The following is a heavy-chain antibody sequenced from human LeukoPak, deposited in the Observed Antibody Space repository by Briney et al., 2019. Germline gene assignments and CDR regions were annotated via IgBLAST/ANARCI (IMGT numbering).Heavy chain of an antibody. D-gene: IGHD2-2*01. CDR2: INPNDGDT. CDR3: ARANYLYCSSSTCLFDY. Sequence: ASVKVSCKASGYTFTDYYMHWVRQAPGQGFEWMGWINPNDGDTNYAQKFQGRVTMTRDTSISTAHMEVSRLRSDDTAVYYCARANYLYCSSSTCLFDYWGQGTLVTVSS. J-gene: IGHJ4*02. CDR1: GYTFTDYY. V-gene: IGHV1-2*02.